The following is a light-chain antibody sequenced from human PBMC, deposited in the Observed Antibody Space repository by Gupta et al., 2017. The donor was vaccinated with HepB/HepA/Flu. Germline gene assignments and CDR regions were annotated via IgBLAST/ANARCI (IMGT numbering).Light chain of an antibody. CDR2: GAS. CDR3: QQYKNWPPIT. J-gene: IGKJ5*01. V-gene: IGKV3-15*01. Sequence: EIVMTQSPATLSVSPGERATLSCRASQSISSNLAWYQQKPGQAPRLLIYGASTRATGIPARFSGRGSGTEFALTISSLQSEDFAVYYCQQYKNWPPITFGQGTRLDIK. CDR1: QSISSN.